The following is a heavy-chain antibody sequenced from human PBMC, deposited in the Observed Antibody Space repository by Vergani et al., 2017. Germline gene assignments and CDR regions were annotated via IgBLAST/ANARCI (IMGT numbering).Heavy chain of an antibody. J-gene: IGHJ5*02. CDR2: INSDGSST. V-gene: IGHV3-74*01. D-gene: IGHD3-16*01. Sequence: EVQLVESGGGLVQPGGSLRLSCAASVFTFSSYWMHWVRQAPGKGLVWVSRINSDGSSTSYADSVKGRFTISRDNAKNTLYLQMNSLRAEDTAVYYCARDGRLVNWFDPWGQGTLVTVSS. CDR3: ARDGRLVNWFDP. CDR1: VFTFSSYW.